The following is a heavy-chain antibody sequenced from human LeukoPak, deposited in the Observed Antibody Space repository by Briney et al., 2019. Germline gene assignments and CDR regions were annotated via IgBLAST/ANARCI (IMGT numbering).Heavy chain of an antibody. CDR3: ARVGRTTGTTRSAFDI. CDR2: ISAYNGNT. Sequence: ASVKVSCKASGYTFTSYGISWVRQAPGQGLEWMGWISAYNGNTNYAQKLQGRVTMTTDTSTSTAYMELRSLRSDDTAVYYCARVGRTTGTTRSAFDIWGQGTMVTVSS. CDR1: GYTFTSYG. V-gene: IGHV1-18*04. D-gene: IGHD1-1*01. J-gene: IGHJ3*02.